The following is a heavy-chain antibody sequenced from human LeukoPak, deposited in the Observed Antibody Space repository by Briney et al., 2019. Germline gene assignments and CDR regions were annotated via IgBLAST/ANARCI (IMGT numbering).Heavy chain of an antibody. CDR1: GFTFSSYW. J-gene: IGHJ3*02. V-gene: IGHV3-7*01. CDR2: IKQDGSEK. Sequence: GGSLRLSCAASGFTFSSYWMSWVRQAPGKGLEWVANIKQDGSEKYYVDSVKGRFTISRDNAKNSLYLQMNSLRAEDTAVYYCARDLLLWFGEGDAFDIWGQGTMVTVSS. D-gene: IGHD3-10*01. CDR3: ARDLLLWFGEGDAFDI.